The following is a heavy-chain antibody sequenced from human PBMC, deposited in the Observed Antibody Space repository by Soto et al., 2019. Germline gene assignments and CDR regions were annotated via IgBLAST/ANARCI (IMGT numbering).Heavy chain of an antibody. J-gene: IGHJ6*02. V-gene: IGHV4-61*01. CDR3: AKASRGIEVVGTSVYYYGMEV. Sequence: TLSLTCTVSGGSVSSGSYYWSWIRQPPGKGLEWIGYIYYSGSTNYNPSLKSRVTISVDTSKNQFSLKLSSVTAADTAVYYCAKASRGIEVVGTSVYYYGMEVWGQGTTATVSS. CDR1: GGSVSSGSYY. CDR2: IYYSGST. D-gene: IGHD6-13*01.